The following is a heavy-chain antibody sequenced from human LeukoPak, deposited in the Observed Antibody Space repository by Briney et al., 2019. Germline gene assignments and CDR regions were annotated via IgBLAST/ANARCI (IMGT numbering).Heavy chain of an antibody. Sequence: ETLSLTCAVSGGSITSANWWSWVRQSPGKGLEWIGEIYHTGNTNYNPSLNSRVSISLDTSKNQFSLRLTSVTAADTAVYFCARDANGSDLHYYHMDVWGKGTTVTVSS. CDR2: IYHTGNT. D-gene: IGHD6-25*01. CDR3: ARDANGSDLHYYHMDV. V-gene: IGHV4-4*01. CDR1: GGSITSANW. J-gene: IGHJ6*03.